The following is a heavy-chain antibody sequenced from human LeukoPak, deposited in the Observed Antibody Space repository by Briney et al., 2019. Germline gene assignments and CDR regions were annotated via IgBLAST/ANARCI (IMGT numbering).Heavy chain of an antibody. CDR3: ARGEDFERYYLAY. V-gene: IGHV4-59*01. J-gene: IGHJ4*02. CDR1: GDSITSYF. CDR2: IFYSGIT. Sequence: PSETLSLTCTVSGDSITSYFWSWIRQPPGKGLEWVGYIFYSGITNYNPSLKSRVTISVDTSKNQFSLKLSSVTAADTAVYFCARGEDFERYYLAYWGQGALVTVSS. D-gene: IGHD3-9*01.